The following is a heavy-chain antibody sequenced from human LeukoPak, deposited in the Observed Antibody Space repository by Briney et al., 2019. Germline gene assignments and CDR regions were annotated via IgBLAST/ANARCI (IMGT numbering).Heavy chain of an antibody. V-gene: IGHV4-4*02. CDR2: IFHTGDA. D-gene: IGHD5-12*01. CDR3: VRDRNSNLRLGF. Sequence: SETLSLTCAVSAGFINSSNWWSWVRQPPGKGLEWIGEIFHTGDANYNPSLKSRVTMSVDKSKNQFSLRLSSVTAAGTAMYFCVRDRNSNLRLGFWGQGALVTVSS. J-gene: IGHJ4*02. CDR1: AGFINSSNW.